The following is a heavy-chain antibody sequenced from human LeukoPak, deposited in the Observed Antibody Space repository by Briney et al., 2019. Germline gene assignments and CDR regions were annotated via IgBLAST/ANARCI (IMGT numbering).Heavy chain of an antibody. CDR3: ARGRVAGIAVAGLYYFDY. Sequence: GASVKVSCTASGYTFTSYGISWVRQAPGQGLEWMGWISAYNGNTNYAQKLQGRVTMTTDTSTSTAYMELRSLRSDDTAVYYCARGRVAGIAVAGLYYFDYWGQGTLVTVSS. D-gene: IGHD6-19*01. CDR2: ISAYNGNT. J-gene: IGHJ4*02. V-gene: IGHV1-18*01. CDR1: GYTFTSYG.